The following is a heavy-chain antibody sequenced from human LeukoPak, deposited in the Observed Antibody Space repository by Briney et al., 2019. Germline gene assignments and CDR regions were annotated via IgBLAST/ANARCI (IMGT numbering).Heavy chain of an antibody. J-gene: IGHJ4*02. CDR1: GYTFTGYY. D-gene: IGHD1-26*01. Sequence: ASVKVSCKASGYTFTGYYMHWVRQAPGQGLEWMGWINPNSGGTNYAQKFQGRVTMTRNTSISTAYMELSSLRSEDTAVYYCARGRGLSGRYYDDHWGQGTLVTVSS. CDR3: ARGRGLSGRYYDDH. V-gene: IGHV1-2*02. CDR2: INPNSGGT.